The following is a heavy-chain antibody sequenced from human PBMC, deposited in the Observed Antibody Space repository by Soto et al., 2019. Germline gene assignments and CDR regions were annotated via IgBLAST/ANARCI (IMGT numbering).Heavy chain of an antibody. Sequence: GGSLRLSCAASGFTFSSYSMNWVRHAPGKGLEWVALVSYDSNYIYYADSVKGRFSISRDNAKNSVYLLMNSLRVEDTAVYYCARERGWQLYFDYWGQGALVTVSS. J-gene: IGHJ4*02. CDR2: VSYDSNYI. CDR1: GFTFSSYS. CDR3: ARERGWQLYFDY. V-gene: IGHV3-21*01. D-gene: IGHD6-13*01.